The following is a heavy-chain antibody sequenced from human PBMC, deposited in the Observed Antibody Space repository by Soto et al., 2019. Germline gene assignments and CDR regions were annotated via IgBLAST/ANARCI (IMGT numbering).Heavy chain of an antibody. Sequence: QVQLVQSGAEVKKPGSSVKVSCKASGGTFSSYTISWVRQAPGQGLEWMGRIIPILGIANYAQKFQGRVTIAADKSTSRADMELSSLRAEDTAVYYCARGVRGVPYYYYGMDVWGQGTTVTVSS. D-gene: IGHD3-10*01. CDR2: IIPILGIA. CDR3: ARGVRGVPYYYYGMDV. J-gene: IGHJ6*02. CDR1: GGTFSSYT. V-gene: IGHV1-69*02.